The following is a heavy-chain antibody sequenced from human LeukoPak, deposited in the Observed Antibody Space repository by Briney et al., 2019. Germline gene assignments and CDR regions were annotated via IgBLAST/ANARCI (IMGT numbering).Heavy chain of an antibody. CDR1: GGSISSYY. J-gene: IGHJ3*02. CDR2: IYYSGST. Sequence: PSETLSLTCTVSGGSISSYYWSWIRQPPGKGLEWIGYIYYSGSTNYNPSLKSRVTISVDTSKNQFSLKLSSVTAADTAVYYCASSLVVVKASDIWGQGTMVTVSS. V-gene: IGHV4-59*01. CDR3: ASSLVVVKASDI. D-gene: IGHD3-22*01.